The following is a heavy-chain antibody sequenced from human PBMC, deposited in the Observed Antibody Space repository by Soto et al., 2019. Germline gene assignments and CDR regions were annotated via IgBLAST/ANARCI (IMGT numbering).Heavy chain of an antibody. J-gene: IGHJ4*02. CDR2: INIGNGYT. CDR1: GYTFTNYT. Sequence: ASVKVSCKASGYTFTNYTMHWVRQAPGQRLEWMGWINIGNGYTKYSQRFQGRVTITRDTLASTAYMELSSLRSEDTAVFYCARDTTSGSGWLYYFDSWGQGTLVTVSS. V-gene: IGHV1-3*04. CDR3: ARDTTSGSGWLYYFDS. D-gene: IGHD6-19*01.